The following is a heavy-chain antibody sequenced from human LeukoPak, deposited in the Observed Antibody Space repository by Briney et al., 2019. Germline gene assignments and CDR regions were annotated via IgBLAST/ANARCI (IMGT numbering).Heavy chain of an antibody. CDR2: IYYSGST. Sequence: SETLSLTCTVSGGSVSSSSYYWGWIRQPPGKGLEWIGSIYYSGSTYYNPSLKSRVTISVDTSKNQFSLKLSSVTAADTAVYYCARLVRYSYGYGPFDYWGQGTLVTVSS. CDR3: ARLVRYSYGYGPFDY. V-gene: IGHV4-39*01. CDR1: GGSVSSSSYY. D-gene: IGHD5-18*01. J-gene: IGHJ4*02.